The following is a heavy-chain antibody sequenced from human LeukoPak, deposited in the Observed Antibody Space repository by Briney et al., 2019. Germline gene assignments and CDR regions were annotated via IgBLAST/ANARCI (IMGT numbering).Heavy chain of an antibody. CDR2: IYYDGST. V-gene: IGHV4-39*07. D-gene: IGHD2-15*01. CDR3: ARDRSRWDLLPFDY. CDR1: GGSISSRIYY. Sequence: PSETRSLTCTVSGGSISSRIYYWGWIRQPPGKGLEWIGDIYYDGSTYYNPSLKSRATMSVDTSKNQFSLKLSSVTAADTAIYCARDRSRWDLLPFDYWGQGALVTVSS. J-gene: IGHJ4*02.